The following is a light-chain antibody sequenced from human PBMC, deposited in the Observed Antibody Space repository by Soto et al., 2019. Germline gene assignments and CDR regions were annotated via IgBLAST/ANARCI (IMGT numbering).Light chain of an antibody. Sequence: EIVLTQSPATLSLSPGERATLSCRASQSVSSYLAWYQQKPGQAPRLLIYDASNRATGIPARFSASGSGTDFTLTVSRLGPEDFAVYYCQQRSHWPPITFGQGTRLEIK. J-gene: IGKJ5*01. CDR3: QQRSHWPPIT. V-gene: IGKV3-11*01. CDR2: DAS. CDR1: QSVSSY.